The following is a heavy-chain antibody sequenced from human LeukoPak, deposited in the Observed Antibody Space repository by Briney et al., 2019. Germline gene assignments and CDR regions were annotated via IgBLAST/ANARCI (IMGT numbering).Heavy chain of an antibody. J-gene: IGHJ4*02. Sequence: VASVKVSCEASGYTFTSYGISWVRQAPGQGLEWMRWISAYNGNTNYAQKLQGRVTMTTDTSTSTAYMELRSLRSDDTAVYYCARDRTYYYGSGLDYWGQGTLVTVSS. CDR2: ISAYNGNT. CDR3: ARDRTYYYGSGLDY. CDR1: GYTFTSYG. D-gene: IGHD3-10*01. V-gene: IGHV1-18*01.